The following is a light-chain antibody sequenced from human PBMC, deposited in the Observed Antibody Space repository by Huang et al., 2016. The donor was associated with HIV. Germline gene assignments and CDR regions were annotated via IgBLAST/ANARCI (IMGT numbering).Light chain of an antibody. CDR2: AAS. Sequence: DIQMTQSPSSLSASVGDRVTITCRASQSISSYLNWYQQKPGKAPKLLIYAASSLQSVVPSRFSGSGSGTDCTLTISSLQPEDFATYYCQQSYSTPLTFGGGTKVEIK. CDR1: QSISSY. J-gene: IGKJ4*01. V-gene: IGKV1-39*01. CDR3: QQSYSTPLT.